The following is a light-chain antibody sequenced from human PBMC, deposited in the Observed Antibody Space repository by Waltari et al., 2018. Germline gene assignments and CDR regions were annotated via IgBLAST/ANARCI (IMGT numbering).Light chain of an antibody. V-gene: IGKV3-15*01. CDR1: QSVSRN. J-gene: IGKJ2*01. CDR3: QQYNNWPPYS. Sequence: ETVMTQSPVTLSVSPGERATVSCRASQSVSRNLAWYQQKPGQAPRLLIYDASTRVTGIPARFSGSGSGTEFTLTISSLQSEDFAVYYCQQYNNWPPYSFGQGTKLEI. CDR2: DAS.